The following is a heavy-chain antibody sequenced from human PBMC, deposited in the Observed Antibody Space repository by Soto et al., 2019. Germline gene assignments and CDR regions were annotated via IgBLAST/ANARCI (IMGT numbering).Heavy chain of an antibody. CDR1: GFTFSSYA. CDR2: ISGSGGST. D-gene: IGHD1-7*01. Sequence: GGSLRLSCAASGFTFSSYAMSWVRQAPGKGLEWVSAISGSGGSTYYADSVKGRFTISRDNSKNTLYLQMNSLRAEDTAVYYCAKDLSTSRTGTTSPNYYYYGMDVWGQGTTVTVSS. CDR3: AKDLSTSRTGTTSPNYYYYGMDV. V-gene: IGHV3-23*01. J-gene: IGHJ6*02.